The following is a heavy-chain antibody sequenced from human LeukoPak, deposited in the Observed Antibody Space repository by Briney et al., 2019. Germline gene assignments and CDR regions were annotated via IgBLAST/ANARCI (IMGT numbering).Heavy chain of an antibody. CDR1: GFTFSSYW. D-gene: IGHD1-26*01. J-gene: IGHJ4*02. V-gene: IGHV3-7*01. CDR3: ARVGYGGTYYVK. CDR2: IKEDGSEK. Sequence: GGSLRLSCAASGFTFSSYWMSWVRQPPGKGLEWVANIKEDGSEKYYVDSVKGRFTISRDNAKNSLYLQMNSLRAEDTAVYYCARVGYGGTYYVKWGQGTLVTVSS.